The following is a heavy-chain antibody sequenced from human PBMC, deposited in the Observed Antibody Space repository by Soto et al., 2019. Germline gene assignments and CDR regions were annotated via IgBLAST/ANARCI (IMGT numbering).Heavy chain of an antibody. CDR1: GFTFSSYA. CDR3: KGLCSVSNCYYGSYYYGMDV. D-gene: IGHD3-22*01. Sequence: GRSVRLSCAASGFTFSSYAMHWVRQAPGKGLEWVALISYDGSDQYFADSVKGRFTISRDSPKNTLYLRMNSQRPEDTAVSYCKGLCSVSNCYYGSYYYGMDVWGQGTTVTVSS. V-gene: IGHV3-30-3*01. CDR2: ISYDGSDQ. J-gene: IGHJ6*02.